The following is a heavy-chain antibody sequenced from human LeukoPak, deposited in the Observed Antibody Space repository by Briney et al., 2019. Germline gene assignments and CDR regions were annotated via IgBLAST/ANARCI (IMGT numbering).Heavy chain of an antibody. CDR1: GGTFSSYA. Sequence: GASVKVSCKASGGTFSSYAISWVRQAPGQGLEWMGGIIPIFGTANYAQKFQGRVTMTEDTSTDTAYMELSSLRSEDTAVYYCATVSMIVVVITYAFDIWGQGTMVTVSS. J-gene: IGHJ3*02. V-gene: IGHV1-69*06. CDR2: IIPIFGTA. CDR3: ATVSMIVVVITYAFDI. D-gene: IGHD3-22*01.